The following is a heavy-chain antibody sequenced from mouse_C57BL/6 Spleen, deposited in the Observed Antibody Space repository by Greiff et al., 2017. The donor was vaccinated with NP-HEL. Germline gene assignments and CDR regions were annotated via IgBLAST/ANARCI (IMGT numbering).Heavy chain of an antibody. CDR3: AREGIYWVVATDYYAMDY. Sequence: QVQLQQSGAELARPGASVKLSCKASGYTFTSYGISWVKQRTGQGLEWIGEIYPRSGNTYYNEKFKGKATLTADKSSSTAYMELRSLTSEDSAVYFCAREGIYWVVATDYYAMDYWGQGTSVTVSS. CDR2: IYPRSGNT. J-gene: IGHJ4*01. V-gene: IGHV1-81*01. CDR1: GYTFTSYG. D-gene: IGHD1-1*01.